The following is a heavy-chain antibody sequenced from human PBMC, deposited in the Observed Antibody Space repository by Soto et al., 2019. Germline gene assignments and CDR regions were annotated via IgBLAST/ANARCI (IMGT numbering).Heavy chain of an antibody. CDR2: IIPIFGTA. Sequence: AVKVSSKASGGTFSSYDISRVRQAPGQGLEWMGGIIPIFGTANYAQKFQGRVTITADESTSTAYMELSSLRSEDPAVYYCARDGYSNSPYYYYGMDVWGQGTTVTVSS. CDR1: GGTFSSYD. CDR3: ARDGYSNSPYYYYGMDV. V-gene: IGHV1-69*13. J-gene: IGHJ6*02. D-gene: IGHD4-4*01.